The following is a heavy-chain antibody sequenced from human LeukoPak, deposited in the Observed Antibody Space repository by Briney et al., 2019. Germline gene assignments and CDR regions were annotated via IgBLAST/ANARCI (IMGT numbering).Heavy chain of an antibody. J-gene: IGHJ3*02. V-gene: IGHV4-30-4*01. CDR1: GGSISSGDYY. D-gene: IGHD4-17*01. CDR2: IYYSGST. CDR3: ARGGGDYTTLDAFDI. Sequence: PSETLSLTCTVSGGSISSGDYYWSWIRQPPGKGLEWIGYIYYSGSTYYNPSLKSRVTISVDTSKNQFSLKLSSVTAADTAVYYCARGGGDYTTLDAFDIWGQGTMVTVSS.